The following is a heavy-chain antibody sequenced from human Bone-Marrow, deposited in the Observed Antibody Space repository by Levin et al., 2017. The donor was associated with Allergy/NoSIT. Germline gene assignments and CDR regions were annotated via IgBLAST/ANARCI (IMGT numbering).Heavy chain of an antibody. Sequence: SETLSLTCTVSGGSISSYYWSWIRQPPGKGLEWIGYIYYSGSTNYNPSLKSRVTISVDTSKNQFSLKLSSVTAADTAVYYCARDTFSNWGFGGIDYWGQGTLVTVSS. V-gene: IGHV4-59*01. J-gene: IGHJ4*02. CDR3: ARDTFSNWGFGGIDY. D-gene: IGHD7-27*01. CDR2: IYYSGST. CDR1: GGSISSYY.